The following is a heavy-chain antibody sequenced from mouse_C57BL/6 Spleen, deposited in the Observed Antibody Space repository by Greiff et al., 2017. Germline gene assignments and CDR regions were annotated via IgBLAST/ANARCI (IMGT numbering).Heavy chain of an antibody. D-gene: IGHD2-2*01. V-gene: IGHV1-69*01. Sequence: QVQLQQSGAELVMPGASVKLSCKASGYTFTSYWMHWVKQRPGQGLEWIGEIDPSDSYTNYNQKFKGKATLTVDKSSSTAYMQLSSLTSEDSAVYYCAREGNQSTMVTTSFAYWGQGTLVTVSA. CDR1: GYTFTSYW. J-gene: IGHJ3*01. CDR3: AREGNQSTMVTTSFAY. CDR2: IDPSDSYT.